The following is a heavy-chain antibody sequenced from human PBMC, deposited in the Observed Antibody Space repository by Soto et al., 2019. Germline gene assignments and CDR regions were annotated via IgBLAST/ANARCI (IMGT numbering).Heavy chain of an antibody. Sequence: GGSLRLSCVASGFTFGNVWMNWVRQAPGKGLEWVGRIKSKSSGATAEYAAPVEGRFTISRDDSKNTLYLQMNSLKSEDTGVYYCATWDYGVLTGYSSWGQGALVTAPQ. J-gene: IGHJ5*02. CDR3: ATWDYGVLTGYSS. V-gene: IGHV3-15*07. CDR2: IKSKSSGATA. CDR1: GFTFGNVW. D-gene: IGHD3-9*01.